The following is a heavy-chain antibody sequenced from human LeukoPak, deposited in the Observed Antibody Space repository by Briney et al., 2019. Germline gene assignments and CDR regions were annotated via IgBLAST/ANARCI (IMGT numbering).Heavy chain of an antibody. CDR3: AQSSGWDSLKY. V-gene: IGHV1-2*02. Sequence: GASVNVSCKASGHTFTGYYMHWVRQAPGQGLEWMGWINPNSGGTNHAQKFQGRVSMTRDTSISTAYMELSRLRSDDTAVYYCAQSSGWDSLKYWGQGTLVTVSS. CDR1: GHTFTGYY. CDR2: INPNSGGT. J-gene: IGHJ4*02. D-gene: IGHD6-19*01.